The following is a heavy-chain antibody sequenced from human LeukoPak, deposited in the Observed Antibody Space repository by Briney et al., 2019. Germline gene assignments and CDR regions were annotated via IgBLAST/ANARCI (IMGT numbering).Heavy chain of an antibody. Sequence: SETLSLTCAVYGGSFSGYYWSWIRQPPGKGLEWIGEINHSGSTNYNPPLKSRVTISVDTSKNQFSLKLSSVTAADTAVYYCARLGLRIDYWGQGTLVTVSS. CDR1: GGSFSGYY. J-gene: IGHJ4*02. CDR3: ARLGLRIDY. D-gene: IGHD4-17*01. CDR2: INHSGST. V-gene: IGHV4-34*01.